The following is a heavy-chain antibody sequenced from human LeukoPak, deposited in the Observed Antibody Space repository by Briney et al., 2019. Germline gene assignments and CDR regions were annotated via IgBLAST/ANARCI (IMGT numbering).Heavy chain of an antibody. D-gene: IGHD5-18*01. CDR3: ARDGVRGYSSNWFDP. V-gene: IGHV1-18*03. CDR2: IRGDNGNT. Sequence: GASVKVSCKASGYTFSNYGISWVRQAPGQGLEWVGWIRGDNGNTNYAQKLQGRVTITRDTSASTAYMELSSLRSEDMAVYYCARDGVRGYSSNWFDPWGQGTLVTVSS. CDR1: GYTFSNYG. J-gene: IGHJ5*02.